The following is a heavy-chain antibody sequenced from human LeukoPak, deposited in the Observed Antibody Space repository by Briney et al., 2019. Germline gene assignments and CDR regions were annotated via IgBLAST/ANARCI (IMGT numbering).Heavy chain of an antibody. Sequence: PGGSLRLSCAASGFTFSSYSMNWVRQGPGKGLEWVSYISRRSNTIYLADSVKGRFTISRDNAKNSLYLQMNSLRAEDTAVYYCARDWDYYDSSGYYRPGTFDYWGQGILVTVSS. CDR3: ARDWDYYDSSGYYRPGTFDY. CDR1: GFTFSSYS. CDR2: ISRRSNTI. J-gene: IGHJ4*02. V-gene: IGHV3-48*01. D-gene: IGHD3-22*01.